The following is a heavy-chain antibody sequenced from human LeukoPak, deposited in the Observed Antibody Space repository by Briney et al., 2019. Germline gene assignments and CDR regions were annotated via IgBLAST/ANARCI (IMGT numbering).Heavy chain of an antibody. CDR3: ARTQFYNWNEYYFDY. CDR2: INHSGST. V-gene: IGHV4-34*01. CDR1: GGSFSGYY. Sequence: SETLSLTCAVYGGSFSGYYWSWIRQPPGKGLEWIGEINHSGSTNYNPSLKRRATIPVEKSKNQFSLKLSSVTAAETAVYYCARTQFYNWNEYYFDYWGQGTLVTVSS. J-gene: IGHJ4*02. D-gene: IGHD1-1*01.